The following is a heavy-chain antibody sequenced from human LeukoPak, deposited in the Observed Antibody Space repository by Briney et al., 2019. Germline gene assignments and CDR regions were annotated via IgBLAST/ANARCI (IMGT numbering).Heavy chain of an antibody. CDR2: INHSGST. Sequence: SETLSLTCTFSGGSITTSSYYWGWIRQPPGKGLEWIGEINHSGSTNYNPSLKSRVTISVDTSKNQFSLKLSSVTAADTAVYYCARGQLAAANIWGQGTMVTVSS. CDR1: GGSITTSSYY. J-gene: IGHJ3*02. D-gene: IGHD6-13*01. CDR3: ARGQLAAANI. V-gene: IGHV4-39*07.